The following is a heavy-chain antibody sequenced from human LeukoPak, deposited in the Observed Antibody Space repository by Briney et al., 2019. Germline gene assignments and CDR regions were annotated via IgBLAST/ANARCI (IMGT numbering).Heavy chain of an antibody. J-gene: IGHJ3*01. Sequence: SVKVSCKASVFTFTSSAVQWVRQARGQRLEWIGWIVVGSGNTNYAQKFQERVTITRDMSTSTVYMELSSLRSEDTAVYYCAAEGRPTVVTFRRGAVDLWGQGTMVTVSS. CDR2: IVVGSGNT. CDR1: VFTFTSSA. CDR3: AAEGRPTVVTFRRGAVDL. V-gene: IGHV1-58*01. D-gene: IGHD4-23*01.